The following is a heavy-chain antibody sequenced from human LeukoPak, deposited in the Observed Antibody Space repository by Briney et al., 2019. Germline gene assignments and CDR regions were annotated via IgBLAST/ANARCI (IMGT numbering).Heavy chain of an antibody. CDR2: ISAYNGNT. CDR1: GYTFSNYG. Sequence: ASVKVSCKASGYTFSNYGISWVRQAPGQGLEWMGWISAYNGNTNYAQKVQGRVTMTTDTSTSTAYMELRSLRSDDTAVYYCATQIAVAGWEGDYWGQGTLVTVSS. J-gene: IGHJ4*02. D-gene: IGHD6-19*01. V-gene: IGHV1-18*01. CDR3: ATQIAVAGWEGDY.